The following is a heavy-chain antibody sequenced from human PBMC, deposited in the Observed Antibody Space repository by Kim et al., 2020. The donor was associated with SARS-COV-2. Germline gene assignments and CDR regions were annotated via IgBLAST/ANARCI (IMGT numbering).Heavy chain of an antibody. Sequence: GGSLRLSCAASGFTFSSYAMSWVRQAPGKGLERVSAISGSGGSTYYADSVKGRFTISRDNSKNTLYLQMNSLRAEDTAVYYCAKRPIAVAGSPKYSFDYLLQGTLVTVSS. CDR3: AKRPIAVAGSPKYSFDY. D-gene: IGHD6-19*01. J-gene: IGHJ4*02. CDR2: ISGSGGST. CDR1: GFTFSSYA. V-gene: IGHV3-23*01.